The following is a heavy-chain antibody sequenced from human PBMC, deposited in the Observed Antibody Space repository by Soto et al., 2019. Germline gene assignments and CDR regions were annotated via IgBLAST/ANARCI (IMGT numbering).Heavy chain of an antibody. J-gene: IGHJ4*02. CDR1: GFTVSSNY. V-gene: IGHV3-66*01. D-gene: IGHD6-19*01. CDR2: IYSGGNT. Sequence: GSLRLSCAVSGFTVSSNYMNWVRQAPGKGLEWVSFIYSGGNTYYADSVKGRFTISRDNSKNMLYLQMNSLRVEDTAVYYCARGEQPAVVTFFDYWGQGTLVTVSS. CDR3: ARGEQPAVVTFFDY.